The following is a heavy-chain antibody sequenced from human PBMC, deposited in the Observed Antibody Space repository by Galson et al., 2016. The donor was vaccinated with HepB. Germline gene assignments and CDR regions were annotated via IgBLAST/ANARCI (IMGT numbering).Heavy chain of an antibody. CDR1: GFTFSSFD. Sequence: SLRLSCAASGFTFSSFDMHWVRQGIGKGLEWVSAIGSAGDTYYPGYVKGRFTISRENAKNFLYLQMNSLRAEDTAVYYCVRVLRLGIDHWGQGTLVTVSS. V-gene: IGHV3-13*01. D-gene: IGHD1-26*01. CDR2: IGSAGDT. J-gene: IGHJ4*02. CDR3: VRVLRLGIDH.